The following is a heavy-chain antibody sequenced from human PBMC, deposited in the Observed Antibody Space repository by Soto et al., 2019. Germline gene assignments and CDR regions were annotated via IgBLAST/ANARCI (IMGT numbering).Heavy chain of an antibody. D-gene: IGHD3-3*02. CDR3: ARHSLALRKNNWFDP. CDR2: IFYLGSS. Sequence: SETLSLTCTVSGDSIISSDFYWGWVRQPPGKGLEWIGSIFYLGSSYYNPSLKSRFTMSVDTSKNQFSLRLRSVTAADTALYFCARHSLALRKNNWFDPWGQGIMVTVSS. J-gene: IGHJ5*02. CDR1: GDSIISSDFY. V-gene: IGHV4-39*01.